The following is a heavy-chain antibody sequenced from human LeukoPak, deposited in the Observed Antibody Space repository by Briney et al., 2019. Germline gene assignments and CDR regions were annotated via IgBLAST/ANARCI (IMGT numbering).Heavy chain of an antibody. V-gene: IGHV3-30*02. CDR1: GFTFSSYG. D-gene: IGHD6-6*01. CDR3: ANQRRDSSSSSFRYYFDF. CDR2: IRFDATKK. J-gene: IGHJ4*02. Sequence: PGGSLRLSCAASGFTFSSYGMHWLRQAPGKGLEWVAFIRFDATKKYYADSVKGRISISRDDSKNTVYLQMNSLRTEDTAVYYCANQRRDSSSSSFRYYFDFWGQGTLVTVSS.